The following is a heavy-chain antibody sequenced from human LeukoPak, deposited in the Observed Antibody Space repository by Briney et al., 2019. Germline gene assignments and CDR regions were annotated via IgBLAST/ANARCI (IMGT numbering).Heavy chain of an antibody. D-gene: IGHD2-21*02. J-gene: IGHJ4*02. V-gene: IGHV3-23*01. Sequence: PGGSLRLSCAASGFTFSNYGMNWVRQAPGKGLEWVSGITSSGITYYADSVKGRFTVSRDNSKNTLYLQMNSLRAEDRAVYYCAKDLSVVVTAGYYFDYWGQGTLVTVSS. CDR2: ITSSGIT. CDR3: AKDLSVVVTAGYYFDY. CDR1: GFTFSNYG.